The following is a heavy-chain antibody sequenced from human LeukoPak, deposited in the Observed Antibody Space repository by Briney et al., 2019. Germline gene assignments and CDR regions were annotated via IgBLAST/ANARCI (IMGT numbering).Heavy chain of an antibody. CDR2: IIHIFGTA. J-gene: IGHJ4*02. CDR1: VATFSSYV. V-gene: IGHV1-69*05. D-gene: IGHD5-18*01. Sequence: SVKLSCKASVATFSSYVISWVRQAPGQGLEWMGGIIHIFGTANYAQKFHGRVTITTDESTSTAYMYLSSLRSEDTAVYYRAIGHVDTAMVTEWGQGTLVTVSS. CDR3: AIGHVDTAMVTE.